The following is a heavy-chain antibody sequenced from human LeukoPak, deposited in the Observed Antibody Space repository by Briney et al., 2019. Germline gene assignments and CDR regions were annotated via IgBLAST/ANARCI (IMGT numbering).Heavy chain of an antibody. D-gene: IGHD6-13*01. V-gene: IGHV4-30-4*08. Sequence: SETLSLTCTVSGGSISSGDYYWSWIRQPPGKGLEWTGYIYYSGSTYYNPSLKSRVTISVDTSKNQFSLKLSSVTAADTAVHYCARGKQQLVYDYFDYWGQGTLVTVSS. CDR1: GGSISSGDYY. CDR2: IYYSGST. CDR3: ARGKQQLVYDYFDY. J-gene: IGHJ4*02.